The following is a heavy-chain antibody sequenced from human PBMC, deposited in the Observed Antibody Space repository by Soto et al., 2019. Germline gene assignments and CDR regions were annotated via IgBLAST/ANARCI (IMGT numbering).Heavy chain of an antibody. CDR1: GYTFTGYY. CDR2: INPNSGGT. V-gene: IGHV1-2*02. J-gene: IGHJ4*02. D-gene: IGHD6-19*01. Sequence: ASVKVSCKASGYTFTGYYMHWVRQAPGQGLEWMGWINPNSGGTNYAQKFQGRVTMTRDTSISTAYMELSRLRSDDTAVYCCARGTLRQWRPLDYWGQGTLVTVSS. CDR3: ARGTLRQWRPLDY.